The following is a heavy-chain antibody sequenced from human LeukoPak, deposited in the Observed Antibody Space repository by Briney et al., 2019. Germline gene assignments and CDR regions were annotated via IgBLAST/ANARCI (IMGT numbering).Heavy chain of an antibody. J-gene: IGHJ4*02. D-gene: IGHD3-9*01. CDR3: ARDGQGCGYDILTGLGGFEYYFDY. CDR2: INPSGGST. Sequence: ASVKVSCKASGYTFTSYYMHWVRQAPGQGLEWMGIINPSGGSTSYAQKFQGRVTMTRDASTSTVYMELSSLRSEDTAVYYCARDGQGCGYDILTGLGGFEYYFDYWGQGTLVTVSS. V-gene: IGHV1-46*01. CDR1: GYTFTSYY.